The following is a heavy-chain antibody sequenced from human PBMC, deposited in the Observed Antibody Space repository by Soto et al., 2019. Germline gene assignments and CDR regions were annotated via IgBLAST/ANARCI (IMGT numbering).Heavy chain of an antibody. Sequence: ASVKVSCKSSGYTFTSYGITWVRQAPGQRLEWMGWINAGNGNTKYSQKLQGRVTITRDTSASTAYMELSSLRSEDTAVYYCARGGEPIDYWGQGTLVTVSS. V-gene: IGHV1-3*01. CDR3: ARGGEPIDY. D-gene: IGHD2-21*01. CDR1: GYTFTSYG. CDR2: INAGNGNT. J-gene: IGHJ4*02.